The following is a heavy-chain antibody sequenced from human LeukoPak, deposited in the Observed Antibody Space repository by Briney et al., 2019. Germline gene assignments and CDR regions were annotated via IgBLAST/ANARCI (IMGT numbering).Heavy chain of an antibody. CDR1: GGSISSSSYY. V-gene: IGHV4-39*01. CDR2: IYYSGST. Sequence: SETLSLTCTDSGGSISSSSYYWGWIRQPPGKGLEWIGSIYYSGSTYYNPSLKSRVTISVDTSKNQFSLKLSSVTAADTAVYYCATPSRDYDFWSGYYTPYYYGMDVWGQGTTVTVSS. D-gene: IGHD3-3*01. CDR3: ATPSRDYDFWSGYYTPYYYGMDV. J-gene: IGHJ6*02.